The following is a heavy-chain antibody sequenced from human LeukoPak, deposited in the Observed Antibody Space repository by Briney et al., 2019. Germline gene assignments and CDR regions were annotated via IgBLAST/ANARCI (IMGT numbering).Heavy chain of an antibody. D-gene: IGHD4-17*01. Sequence: GGSLRLSCAASGFTFSSYAMSWVRQAPGKGLEWVSAISGSGGSTYYADSVKGRFTISRDNSKNTLYLQMNSLSAEDTAVYYCAKDNHGDLTFDYWGQGTLVTVSS. CDR2: ISGSGGST. V-gene: IGHV3-23*01. CDR3: AKDNHGDLTFDY. J-gene: IGHJ4*02. CDR1: GFTFSSYA.